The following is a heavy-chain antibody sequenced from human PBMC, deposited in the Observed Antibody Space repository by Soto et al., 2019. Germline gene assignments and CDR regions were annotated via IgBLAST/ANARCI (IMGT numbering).Heavy chain of an antibody. CDR2: ISTYNQNT. D-gene: IGHD3-22*01. J-gene: IGHJ3*02. CDR3: ARVVTPVLHYYDRSGYSWAFDI. V-gene: IGHV1-18*01. CDR1: GYIFTNYV. Sequence: QVQLVQSGAEVKRPGASVKVSCKSSGYIFTNYVISWGRQAPGHGLEWMGWISTYNQNTNYAQKLQGRVTMTTDTSTDTAYMELRSLRSDDTAVYYCARVVTPVLHYYDRSGYSWAFDIWGQGTMVTVSS.